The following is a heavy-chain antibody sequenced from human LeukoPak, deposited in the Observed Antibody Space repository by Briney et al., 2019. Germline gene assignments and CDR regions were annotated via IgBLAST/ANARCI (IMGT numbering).Heavy chain of an antibody. CDR2: IYYSGST. CDR1: GDSIRSTSYY. D-gene: IGHD6-13*01. V-gene: IGHV4-39*01. Sequence: PSETLSLTCTVSGDSIRSTSYYWGWIRQPPGKGMEWIGNIYYSGSTYYNPSLKSRVTISVDTSKNQFSLKLSSVTAADTAVYYCARNIVAAGYNWFDHWGHGTLVTVSS. J-gene: IGHJ5*02. CDR3: ARNIVAAGYNWFDH.